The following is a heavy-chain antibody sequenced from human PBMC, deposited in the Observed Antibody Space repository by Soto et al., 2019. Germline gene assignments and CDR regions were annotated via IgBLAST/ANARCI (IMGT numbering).Heavy chain of an antibody. D-gene: IGHD3-22*01. CDR3: ARYSGGYKERYFDY. CDR2: IYYSGST. J-gene: IGHJ4*02. CDR1: GGSISSSSYY. V-gene: IGHV4-39*01. Sequence: PSETLSLTCTVSGGSISSSSYYWGWIRQPPGKGLEWIGSIYYSGSTYYNPSLKSRVTISVDTSKNQFSLKLSSVTAADTAVYYCARYSGGYKERYFDYWGQGTLVTVSS.